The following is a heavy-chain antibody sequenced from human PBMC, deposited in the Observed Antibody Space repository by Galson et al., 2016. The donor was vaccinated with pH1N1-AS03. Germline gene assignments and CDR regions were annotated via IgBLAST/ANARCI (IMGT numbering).Heavy chain of an antibody. CDR3: ARGGGARVTLDY. D-gene: IGHD4-17*01. V-gene: IGHV1-69*13. CDR1: GGTFSTYG. Sequence: SVKVSCKASGGTFSTYGISWVRQATGQGLEWMGGIITIFGTTNYAQKFQGRVTITADESTSTAYLDLSSLTSNDTAIYYCARGGGARVTLDYWGQGTLVTVSS. J-gene: IGHJ4*02. CDR2: IITIFGTT.